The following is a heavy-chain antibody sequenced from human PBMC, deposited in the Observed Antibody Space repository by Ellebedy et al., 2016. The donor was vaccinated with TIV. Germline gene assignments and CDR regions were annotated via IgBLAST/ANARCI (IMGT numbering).Heavy chain of an antibody. CDR2: MSYSGGT. Sequence: SETLSLXXAVSGGSMGPYSWSWIRQPPGKGLEWIGFMSYSGGTKYNASLQSRVSMSVDTSKKKFSLRLTSVTAADTAVYYCARYWNYYYSTGTEESYWYFDLWGRGTLVTVSS. J-gene: IGHJ2*01. CDR1: GGSMGPYS. V-gene: IGHV4-59*01. CDR3: ARYWNYYYSTGTEESYWYFDL. D-gene: IGHD3-22*01.